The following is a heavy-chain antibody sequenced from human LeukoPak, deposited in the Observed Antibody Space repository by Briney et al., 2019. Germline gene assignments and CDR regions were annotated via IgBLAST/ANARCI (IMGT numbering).Heavy chain of an antibody. CDR1: EFTFSSYA. V-gene: IGHV3-23*01. CDR2: ISGSGGST. D-gene: IGHD3-3*01. J-gene: IGHJ4*02. CDR3: AKALRFLDYFDY. Sequence: PGGSLRLSCAASEFTFSSYAMSWVRQAPGKGLEWVSAISGSGGSTYYADSVKGRFTISRDNSKNTLYLQMNSLRAEDTAVYYCAKALRFLDYFDYWGQGTLVTVSS.